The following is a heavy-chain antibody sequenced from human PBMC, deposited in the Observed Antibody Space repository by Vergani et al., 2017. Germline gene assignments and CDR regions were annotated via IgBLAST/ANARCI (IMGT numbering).Heavy chain of an antibody. D-gene: IGHD4-17*01. CDR3: ARDPPHDYGDYPYWYFDL. V-gene: IGHV1-46*01. CDR2: INPSGGST. CDR1: GYTFTSYY. J-gene: IGHJ2*01. Sequence: QVQLVQSGAEVKKPGASVKVSCKASGYTFTSYYMHWVRQAPGQGLEWMGIINPSGGSTSYAQKFQGRVTMTRDTSTSTVYMELSSLRSEDTAVYYCARDPPHDYGDYPYWYFDLWGRGTLVTVSS.